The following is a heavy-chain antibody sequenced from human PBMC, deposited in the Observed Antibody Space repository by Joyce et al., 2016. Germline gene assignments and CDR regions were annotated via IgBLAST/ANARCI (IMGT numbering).Heavy chain of an antibody. V-gene: IGHV3-15*01. CDR2: IKSKAAGGTT. CDR3: TADLPGGISDYFDY. Sequence: EVQVVESGGDLVQPGESLRLSCAASGFTFRNAWMSWVRQVPGKGLEWIARIKSKAAGGTTDYAAPVKGRFTISRDDSNNRLYLQMNSLKTEDTAVYYCTADLPGGISDYFDYWGQGTLVTVSS. CDR1: GFTFRNAW. D-gene: IGHD4-23*01. J-gene: IGHJ4*02.